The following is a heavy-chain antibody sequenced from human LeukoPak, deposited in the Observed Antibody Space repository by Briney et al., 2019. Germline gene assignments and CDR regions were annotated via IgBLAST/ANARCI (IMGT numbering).Heavy chain of an antibody. V-gene: IGHV1-24*01. Sequence: ASVKVSCKVSGYTLTELSMHWVRQAPGKGLEWMGGFDPEDGETIYAQKFQGRVTMTEDTSTDTAYMELSSLRSEDTAVYYCARAVGDSSGYYPYFDYWGQGTLVTVSS. D-gene: IGHD3-22*01. CDR2: FDPEDGET. CDR3: ARAVGDSSGYYPYFDY. CDR1: GYTLTELS. J-gene: IGHJ4*02.